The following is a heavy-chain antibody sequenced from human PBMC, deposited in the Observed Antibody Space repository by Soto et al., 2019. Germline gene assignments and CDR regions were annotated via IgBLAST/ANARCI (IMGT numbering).Heavy chain of an antibody. D-gene: IGHD1-26*01. CDR2: INHSGST. V-gene: IGHV4-34*01. J-gene: IGHJ4*02. CDR1: GGSFSGYY. Sequence: SETLSLTCAVYGGSFSGYYWTWIRQPPGTGLEWIGEINHSGSTNYNPSLKSRVTISVDTSKNQFSLTLTSVTAADTAVYYCARDPARGGGSYLGYFDYWGQGTPVTVSS. CDR3: ARDPARGGGSYLGYFDY.